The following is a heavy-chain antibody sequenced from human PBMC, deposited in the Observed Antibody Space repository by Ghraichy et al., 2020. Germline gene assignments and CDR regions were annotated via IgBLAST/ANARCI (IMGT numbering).Heavy chain of an antibody. CDR3: ARDTAIVGAGGDAFDI. D-gene: IGHD1-26*01. V-gene: IGHV1-2*02. CDR2: INPNSGGT. CDR1: GYTFTGYY. J-gene: IGHJ3*02. Sequence: ASVKVSCKASGYTFTGYYMHWVRQAPGQGLEWMGWINPNSGGTTYAQKFQGRVTMTRDTSISTAYMELSRLRSDDTAVYYCARDTAIVGAGGDAFDIWGQGTMVTVSS.